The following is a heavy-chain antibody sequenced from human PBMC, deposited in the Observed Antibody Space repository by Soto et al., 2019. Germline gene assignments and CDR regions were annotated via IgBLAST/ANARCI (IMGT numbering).Heavy chain of an antibody. Sequence: QVHLLESGPGLVEPSGTLSLTCTVSGGSISSRNRWSWVRQSPGKGLEWIGAVSHSGSTNSNPSLKGRVTISLDKSNNQFSLNLESMTAADAAVYFCANTRGLGLMDAWGKGTTV. J-gene: IGHJ6*03. CDR2: VSHSGST. CDR3: ANTRGLGLMDA. CDR1: GGSISSRNR. D-gene: IGHD2-2*01. V-gene: IGHV4-4*02.